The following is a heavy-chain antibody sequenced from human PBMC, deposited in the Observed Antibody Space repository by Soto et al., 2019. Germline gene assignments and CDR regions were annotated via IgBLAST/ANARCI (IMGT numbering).Heavy chain of an antibody. D-gene: IGHD4-17*01. J-gene: IGHJ5*02. Sequence: QVQLQESGPGLVKPSETLSLTCTVSGGSLSNYYWNWIRQPPGKALEWIAYIYYSGSTNYNPSLKSRVTISVDTSKTQFSLKLSSVTAADTAMYYWARSPYGDRQYNWFDPWGQGTLVTVSS. CDR3: ARSPYGDRQYNWFDP. CDR1: GGSLSNYY. CDR2: IYYSGST. V-gene: IGHV4-59*08.